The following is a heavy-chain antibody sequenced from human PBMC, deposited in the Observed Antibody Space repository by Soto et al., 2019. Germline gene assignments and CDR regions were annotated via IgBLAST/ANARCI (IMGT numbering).Heavy chain of an antibody. Sequence: GGSLRLSCAASGFTFSSYGMHWVRQAPGKGLEWVAVISYDGSNKYYADSVKGRFTISRDNSKNTLYLQMNSLRAEDSAGYYCAKDRNPYSGSYGMDVWGQGTTVTVSS. J-gene: IGHJ6*02. CDR3: AKDRNPYSGSYGMDV. D-gene: IGHD1-26*01. V-gene: IGHV3-30*18. CDR2: ISYDGSNK. CDR1: GFTFSSYG.